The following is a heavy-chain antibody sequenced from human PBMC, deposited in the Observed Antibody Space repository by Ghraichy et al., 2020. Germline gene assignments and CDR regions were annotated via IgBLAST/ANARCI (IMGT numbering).Heavy chain of an antibody. CDR2: INPNSGGT. V-gene: IGHV1-2*02. J-gene: IGHJ6*02. D-gene: IGHD2-2*01. CDR1: GYTFTGYY. Sequence: ASVKVSCKASGYTFTGYYMHWVRQAPGQGLEWMGWINPNSGGTNYAQKFQGRVTMTRDTSISTAYMELSRLRSDDTAVYYCAREHAVPAAILIFRYYGMDVWGQGTTVTVSS. CDR3: AREHAVPAAILIFRYYGMDV.